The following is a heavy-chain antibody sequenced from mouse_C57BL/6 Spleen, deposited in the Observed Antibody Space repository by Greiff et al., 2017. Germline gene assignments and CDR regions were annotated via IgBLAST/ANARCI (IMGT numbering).Heavy chain of an antibody. V-gene: IGHV1-55*01. CDR1: GYTFTSYW. CDR3: ARGSSYYGSP. Sequence: QVHVKQPGAELVKPGASVKMSCKAFGYTFTSYWLTWVKQRPGQGFEWFGDIYPGSGSTNYNEKFKSKATLTVDTSSSTAYMQLSSLTSENSAVYYCARGSSYYGSPWGQGTLVTVSA. CDR2: IYPGSGST. J-gene: IGHJ3*01. D-gene: IGHD1-1*01.